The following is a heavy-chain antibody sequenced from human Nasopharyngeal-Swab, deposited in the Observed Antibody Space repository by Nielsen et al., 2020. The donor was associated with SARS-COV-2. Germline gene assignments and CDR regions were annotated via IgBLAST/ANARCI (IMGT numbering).Heavy chain of an antibody. V-gene: IGHV3-48*03. CDR1: GFTFSSYE. CDR2: TSSSGSTI. Sequence: GESLKISCAASGFTFSSYEMNWVRQAPGKGLEWVSYTSSSGSTIYYADSVKGRFTISRDNAKNSLYLQMNSLRAEDTAVYYCARHYYDTRAVWFDPWGQGTLVTVSS. CDR3: ARHYYDTRAVWFDP. J-gene: IGHJ5*02. D-gene: IGHD3-22*01.